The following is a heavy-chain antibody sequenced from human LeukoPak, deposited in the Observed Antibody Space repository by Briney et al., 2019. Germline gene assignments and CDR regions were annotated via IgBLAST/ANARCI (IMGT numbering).Heavy chain of an antibody. CDR2: IYYSGST. Sequence: SETLSLTCAVYGGSFSGYYWSWIRQPPGKGLEWIGYIYYSGSTNYNPSLKRRVTISVETSKNQFYLKLSSVTAADTAVYYCERSYGITGTTEFDYWGQGTLVTVSS. CDR3: ERSYGITGTTEFDY. J-gene: IGHJ4*02. CDR1: GGSFSGYY. D-gene: IGHD1-7*01. V-gene: IGHV4-59*08.